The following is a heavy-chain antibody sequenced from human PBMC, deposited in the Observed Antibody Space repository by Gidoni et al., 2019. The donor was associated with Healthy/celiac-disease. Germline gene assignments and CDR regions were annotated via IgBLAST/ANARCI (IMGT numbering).Heavy chain of an antibody. J-gene: IGHJ4*02. Sequence: EVQLVESGGGLVKPGGSLILSCAASGFTFRSSSMNWVRQAPGKGLEWVSSISSSSSYIYYADSVKGRFTISRDNAKNSLYLQMNSLRAEDTAVYYCARTAGTASLKDFDYWGQGTLVTVSS. CDR1: GFTFRSSS. V-gene: IGHV3-21*01. CDR3: ARTAGTASLKDFDY. CDR2: ISSSSSYI. D-gene: IGHD1-1*01.